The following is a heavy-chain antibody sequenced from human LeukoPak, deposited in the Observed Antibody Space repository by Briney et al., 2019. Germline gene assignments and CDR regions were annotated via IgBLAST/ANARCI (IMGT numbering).Heavy chain of an antibody. CDR1: GFTFDDYA. D-gene: IGHD2-2*01. J-gene: IGHJ4*02. CDR2: ISWNSGSI. CDR3: ARGLHALYLFDY. V-gene: IGHV3-9*01. Sequence: PGGSLRLSCAASGFTFDDYAMHWVRQAPGKGLEWVSGISWNSGSIGYADSVKGRFTISRDNAKNSLYLQMNSLRAEDTALYYCARGLHALYLFDYWGQGTLVTVSS.